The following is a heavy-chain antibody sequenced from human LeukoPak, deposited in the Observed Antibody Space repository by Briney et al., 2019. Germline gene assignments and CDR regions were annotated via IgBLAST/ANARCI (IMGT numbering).Heavy chain of an antibody. CDR2: IHTTGRT. J-gene: IGHJ3*02. CDR1: GGSIFNYY. D-gene: IGHD7-27*01. V-gene: IGHV4-4*07. Sequence: SETLSLTCTVSGGSIFNYYWTWIRQPAGKGLEWIGHIHTTGRTNYNPSLTSRVTMSADPSKNQFSLKLNSVTAADTAIYYCARVEWGSSAFDIWGQGTMVTVSS. CDR3: ARVEWGSSAFDI.